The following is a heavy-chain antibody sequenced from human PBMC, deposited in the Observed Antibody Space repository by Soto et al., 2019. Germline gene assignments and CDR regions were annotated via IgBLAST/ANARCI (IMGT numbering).Heavy chain of an antibody. CDR3: ARDLWCGGDRQCPRDV. Sequence: GGSLRLSCAASGFTVSSNYMSWVRQAPGKGLEWVSVIYSGGSTYYADSVKGRFTISRDNSKNTLYLQMNSLRAEDTAVYYCARDLWCGGDRQCPRDVWGKGTTVTVSS. D-gene: IGHD2-21*02. CDR1: GFTVSSNY. J-gene: IGHJ6*04. V-gene: IGHV3-66*01. CDR2: IYSGGST.